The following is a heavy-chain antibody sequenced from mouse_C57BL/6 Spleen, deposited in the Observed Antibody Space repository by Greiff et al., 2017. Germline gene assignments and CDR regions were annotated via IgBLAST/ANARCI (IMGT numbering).Heavy chain of an antibody. D-gene: IGHD1-1*01. J-gene: IGHJ3*01. V-gene: IGHV1-69*01. CDR2: IDPSDSYT. CDR1: GYTFTSYW. Sequence: QVQLQQPGAELVMPGASVKLSCKASGYTFTSYWMHWVKQRPGQGLEWIGEIDPSDSYTNYNQKFKGKSTLTVDKSSSTAYMQLSSLTSEDSAVXYCARRDYYGSSWFAYWGQGTLVTVSA. CDR3: ARRDYYGSSWFAY.